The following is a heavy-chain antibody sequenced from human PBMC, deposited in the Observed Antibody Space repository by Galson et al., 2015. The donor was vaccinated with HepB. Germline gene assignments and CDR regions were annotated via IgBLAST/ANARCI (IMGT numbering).Heavy chain of an antibody. D-gene: IGHD3-22*01. Sequence: CAASGFTFDDYAMHWVRQAPGKGLEWVSGISWNSGSIDYADSVKGRFTISRDNAKNSLYLQMNSLRAEDTALYYCAKDIRDRLLNAFDIWGQGTMVTVSS. CDR3: AKDIRDRLLNAFDI. CDR2: ISWNSGSI. J-gene: IGHJ3*02. CDR1: GFTFDDYA. V-gene: IGHV3-9*01.